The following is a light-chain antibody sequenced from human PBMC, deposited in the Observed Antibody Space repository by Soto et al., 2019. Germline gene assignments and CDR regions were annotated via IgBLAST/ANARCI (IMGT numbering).Light chain of an antibody. CDR2: KAS. Sequence: DIPMTQSPPTLSASVGDRVTITCRASQSIGIWLAWYQQKPGKAPKDLIYKASCLQSGAPSRFSGSGSGTEFTLTISSLQPDDFAAYYCQQCYSYSPTFGQGTTVDIK. CDR1: QSIGIW. CDR3: QQCYSYSPT. J-gene: IGKJ1*01. V-gene: IGKV1-5*03.